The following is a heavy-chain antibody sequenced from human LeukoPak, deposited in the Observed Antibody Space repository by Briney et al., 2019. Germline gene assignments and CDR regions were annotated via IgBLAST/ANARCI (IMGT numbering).Heavy chain of an antibody. J-gene: IGHJ4*02. V-gene: IGHV3-53*01. D-gene: IGHD6-19*01. CDR1: GFTVSSNY. CDR3: ARGRSSGWYYFDY. Sequence: PGGSLRLSCAASGFTVSSNYMSWVRQAPGKGLEWVSVIYSGGSTYYADSVKGRFTISRDDSKNTLYLQMNSLRAEDTAVYYCARGRSSGWYYFDYWGQGILVTVSS. CDR2: IYSGGST.